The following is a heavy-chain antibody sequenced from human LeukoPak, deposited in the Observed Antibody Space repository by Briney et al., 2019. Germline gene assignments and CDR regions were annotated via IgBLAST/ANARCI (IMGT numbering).Heavy chain of an antibody. Sequence: PGRSLRLSCTTSGFTFSHYAMHWVRQAPGKGLEWVAVIWNDGGDKYYGDSVKGRFTISRDNSKKTVYLQLSSLRVEDTAVYYCAKDAERGFDFSNSLQSWGQGTLVTVSS. J-gene: IGHJ4*02. CDR2: IWNDGGDK. D-gene: IGHD4-11*01. CDR1: GFTFSHYA. CDR3: AKDAERGFDFSNSLQS. V-gene: IGHV3-33*06.